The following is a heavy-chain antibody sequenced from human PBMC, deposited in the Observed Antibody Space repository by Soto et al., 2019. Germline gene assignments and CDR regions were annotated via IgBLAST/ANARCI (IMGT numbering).Heavy chain of an antibody. CDR1: GGSISSGGYY. CDR3: ARDSSGYYNWFDP. D-gene: IGHD3-22*01. V-gene: IGHV4-31*03. CDR2: IYYSGST. J-gene: IGHJ5*02. Sequence: TLSLTCTVSGGSISSGGYYWSWIRQHPGKGLEWIGYIYYSGSTYYNPSLKSRVTISVDTSKNQFSLKLSSVTAADTAVYYCARDSSGYYNWFDPWGQGTLVTVSS.